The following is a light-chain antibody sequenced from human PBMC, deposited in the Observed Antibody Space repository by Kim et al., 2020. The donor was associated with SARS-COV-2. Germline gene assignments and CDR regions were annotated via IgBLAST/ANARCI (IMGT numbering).Light chain of an antibody. J-gene: IGKJ4*01. CDR2: GAS. CDR3: QQYGDLPLT. CDR1: RSVTSSF. Sequence: ETVLTQSPGTLSLSPGQRATLSCRASRSVTSSFLAWYQQKPGQAPRLLIYGASSRATGIADRFSGRGSGTDFTLTISRLQPEDFAVYYCQQYGDLPLTFGGGTKVEIK. V-gene: IGKV3-20*01.